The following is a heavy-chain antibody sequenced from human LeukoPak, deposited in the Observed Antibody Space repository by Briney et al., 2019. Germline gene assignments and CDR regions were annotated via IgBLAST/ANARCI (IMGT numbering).Heavy chain of an antibody. CDR2: IYNDENT. V-gene: IGHV4-38-2*02. J-gene: IGHJ5*02. D-gene: IGHD6-13*01. CDR1: GYSISISYY. CDR3: ARAYSSSWYFNWFDP. Sequence: SETLSLTCTVSGYSISISYYWGWIRQPPGKGLEWIGNIYNDENTYYNPSLKSRVTISVDTSKNQFSLNLSSVTAADTAVYYCARAYSSSWYFNWFDPWGQGTLVTVSS.